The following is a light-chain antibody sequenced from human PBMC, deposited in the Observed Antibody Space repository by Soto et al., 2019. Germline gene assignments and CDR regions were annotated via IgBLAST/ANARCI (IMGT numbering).Light chain of an antibody. CDR2: EAS. J-gene: IGKJ1*01. CDR3: QQYNTYPWT. Sequence: DIQMTQSPSALSASVGDRVTITCRASRRFSLWLAWYQQRPGEAPKLLIYEASRLEFGVPSRFNGSGSGTEFTLSINGLQPDDFATYYCQQYNTYPWTFGQGTKVEIK. V-gene: IGKV1-5*03. CDR1: RRFSLW.